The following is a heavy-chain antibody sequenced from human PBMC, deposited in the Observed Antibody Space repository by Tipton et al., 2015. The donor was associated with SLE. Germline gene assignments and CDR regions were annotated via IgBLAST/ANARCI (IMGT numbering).Heavy chain of an antibody. CDR3: ASGSDAFDI. J-gene: IGHJ3*02. CDR1: GGSISTYY. Sequence: PGLVKPSETLSLTCTISGGSISTYYWSWLRQPPGKGLEWIGYIYYSGTTSYNPSLKSRVTILDDTSKNQFSLKLTSVTAADTAVYYCASGSDAFDIWGQGTMVTVSS. CDR2: IYYSGTT. D-gene: IGHD2-2*03. V-gene: IGHV4-59*01.